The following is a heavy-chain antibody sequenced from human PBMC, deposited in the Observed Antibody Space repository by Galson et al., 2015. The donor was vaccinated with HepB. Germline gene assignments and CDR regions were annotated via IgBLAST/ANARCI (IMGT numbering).Heavy chain of an antibody. V-gene: IGHV3-7*01. Sequence: SLRLPCAASGFTFSSYWMSWVRQAPGKGLEWVANIKQDGSEKYYVDSVKGRFSISRDNAKNSLYLQLDSLRAEDTAVYYCARGCTSSSCSGWFDPWGQGTLVTVSS. CDR1: GFTFSSYW. CDR2: IKQDGSEK. D-gene: IGHD2-2*01. CDR3: ARGCTSSSCSGWFDP. J-gene: IGHJ5*02.